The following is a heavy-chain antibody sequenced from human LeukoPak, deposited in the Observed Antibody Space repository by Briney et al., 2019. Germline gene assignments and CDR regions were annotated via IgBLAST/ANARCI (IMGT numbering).Heavy chain of an antibody. Sequence: DSVKGRFTISRDNSKNTLYLQMNSLKPEDTAVYYCAKLYHVDTTLAVNFDYWGQGTLVTVSS. D-gene: IGHD5-18*01. J-gene: IGHJ4*02. V-gene: IGHV3-30*02. CDR3: AKLYHVDTTLAVNFDY.